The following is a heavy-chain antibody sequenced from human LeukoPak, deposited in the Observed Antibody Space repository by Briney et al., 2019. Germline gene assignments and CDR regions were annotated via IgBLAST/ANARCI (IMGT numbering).Heavy chain of an antibody. V-gene: IGHV1-69*05. D-gene: IGHD2-2*01. Sequence: SVXXSCKASGGTFSSYAISWVRQAPGQGLEWMGGIIPIFGTANYAQKLQGRVTITTDEYTSTAYMELSSLRSEDTAVYYCARYLTAGGPRLNYYMDVWGKGTTVTVSS. CDR1: GGTFSSYA. CDR3: ARYLTAGGPRLNYYMDV. J-gene: IGHJ6*03. CDR2: IIPIFGTA.